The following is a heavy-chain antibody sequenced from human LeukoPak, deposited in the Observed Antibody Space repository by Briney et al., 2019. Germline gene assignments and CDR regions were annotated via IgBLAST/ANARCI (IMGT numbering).Heavy chain of an antibody. CDR2: INHDGSEK. Sequence: GGSLRLSCAASGFIFTNYFVSWVRQAPGKGLEWVASINHDGSEKYYVDSVRGRFTISRDNTMNSLYLQMSSLRAEDTAVYYCATDRGWRTSGYYLYYFEYWGQGTLVTFSS. CDR1: GFIFTNYF. CDR3: ATDRGWRTSGYYLYYFEY. J-gene: IGHJ4*02. V-gene: IGHV3-7*01. D-gene: IGHD3-3*01.